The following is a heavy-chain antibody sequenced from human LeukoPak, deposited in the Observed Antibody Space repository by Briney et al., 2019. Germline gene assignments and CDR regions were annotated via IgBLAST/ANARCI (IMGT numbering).Heavy chain of an antibody. Sequence: PSETLSLTCTVSGGSISSYYWSWIRQPPGKGLEWIGFIYYSGSTTYNPSLKSRVTISIDTSKNQFSLTLSSVTAADTAVYYCARGSYYYDSSGRLFDYWGQGTLVTVSS. CDR2: IYYSGST. CDR1: GGSISSYY. J-gene: IGHJ4*02. D-gene: IGHD3-22*01. CDR3: ARGSYYYDSSGRLFDY. V-gene: IGHV4-59*12.